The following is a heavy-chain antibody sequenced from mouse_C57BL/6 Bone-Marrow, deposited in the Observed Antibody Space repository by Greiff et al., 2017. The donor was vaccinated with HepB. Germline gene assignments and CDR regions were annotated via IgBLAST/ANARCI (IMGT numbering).Heavy chain of an antibody. J-gene: IGHJ2*01. CDR2: ISNGGGST. Sequence: EVQLEESGGGLVQPGGSLKLSCAASGFTFSDYYMYWVRQTPEKRLEWVAYISNGGGSTYYPDNVKGRFTISRDNAKNTLYMQMSRLKSEDTAMYYCARRGTKVGYYFDYWGQGTTLTVSS. D-gene: IGHD2-2*01. CDR1: GFTFSDYY. V-gene: IGHV5-12*01. CDR3: ARRGTKVGYYFDY.